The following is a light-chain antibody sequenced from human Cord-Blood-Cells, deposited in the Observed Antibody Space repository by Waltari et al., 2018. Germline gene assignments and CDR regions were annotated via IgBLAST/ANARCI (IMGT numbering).Light chain of an antibody. J-gene: IGKJ1*01. Sequence: AERATINCKYSQSVLYSSNNKNYLAWYQQTPGQPPKLLIYWASTRESGVPDRFSGSGSGTDFTLTISSLQAEDVAVYYCQQYYSTPWTFGQGTKVEIK. CDR3: QQYYSTPWT. CDR1: QSVLYSSNNKNY. CDR2: WAS. V-gene: IGKV4-1*01.